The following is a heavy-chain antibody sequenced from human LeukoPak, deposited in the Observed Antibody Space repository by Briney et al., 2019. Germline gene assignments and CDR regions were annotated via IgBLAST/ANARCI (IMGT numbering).Heavy chain of an antibody. CDR1: GFTFSSYG. CDR2: ISYDGSNK. D-gene: IGHD2-15*01. V-gene: IGHV3-30*18. Sequence: GRSLRLSCAASGFTFSSYGMHWVRQAPGKGLEWVAVISYDGSNKYYADSVKGRFTIPRDNSKNTLYLQMNSLRAEDTAVYYCAKGVGYCSGGSCYFDYWGQGTLVTVSS. CDR3: AKGVGYCSGGSCYFDY. J-gene: IGHJ4*02.